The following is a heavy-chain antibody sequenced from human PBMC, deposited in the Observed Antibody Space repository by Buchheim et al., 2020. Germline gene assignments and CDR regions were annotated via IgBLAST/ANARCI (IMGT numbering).Heavy chain of an antibody. V-gene: IGHV1-69*04. CDR2: IIPILGIA. Sequence: QVQLVQSGAEVKKPGSSVKVSCKASGGTFSSYAISWVRQAPGQGLKWMGRIIPILGIANYAQKFQGRVTITADKSTSTAYMELSSLRSEDTAVYYCARSRSMVSALNYYYYGMDVWGQGTT. CDR1: GGTFSSYA. D-gene: IGHD2-8*01. J-gene: IGHJ6*02. CDR3: ARSRSMVSALNYYYYGMDV.